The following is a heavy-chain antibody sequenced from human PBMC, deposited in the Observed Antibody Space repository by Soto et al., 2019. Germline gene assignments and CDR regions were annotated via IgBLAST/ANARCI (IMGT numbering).Heavy chain of an antibody. CDR2: ISNDGSKT. Sequence: ESGGGVVQPGKSLRLSCATSGFTFNSYALHWVRQAPGKGLEWVALISNDGSKTFYADSVKGRFTISRDTAKNTLFLQMNSLTTEDTAVYFCAKAGEIFGLVIFAYLDFWGQGTLVAVSS. D-gene: IGHD3-3*01. J-gene: IGHJ4*02. CDR1: GFTFNSYA. V-gene: IGHV3-30*18. CDR3: AKAGEIFGLVIFAYLDF.